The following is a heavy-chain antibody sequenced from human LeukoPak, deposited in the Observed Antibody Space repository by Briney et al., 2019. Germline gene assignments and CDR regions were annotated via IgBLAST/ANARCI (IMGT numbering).Heavy chain of an antibody. CDR3: ARDYPYYYDSSGYYSTRGDAFDI. Sequence: ASVKVSCKASGYTFTSYGISWVRQAPGKGLEWMGLISAYNGNTNYAQKLQGRVTMTPDTSTSTAYMELRSLRSDDTAVYYCARDYPYYYDSSGYYSTRGDAFDIWGQGTMVTVSS. D-gene: IGHD3-22*01. CDR1: GYTFTSYG. J-gene: IGHJ3*02. V-gene: IGHV1-18*01. CDR2: ISAYNGNT.